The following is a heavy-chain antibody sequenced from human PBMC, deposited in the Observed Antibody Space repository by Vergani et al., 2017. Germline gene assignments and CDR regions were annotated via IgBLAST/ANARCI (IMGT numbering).Heavy chain of an antibody. CDR3: AREGNYYDSTGFGPGGSFD. CDR2: TSTDGSP. CDR1: GGAVNSGSNF. V-gene: IGHV4-61*02. D-gene: IGHD3-22*01. J-gene: IGHJ4*02. Sequence: QVQLQESGPGLVKPSQTLSLTCSVSGGAVNSGSNFWTWIRQPAGKGLEWIGRTSTDGSPNYNPSLKSRVTVSVDTSKTQISLRLTSVTAEDTAVYYCAREGNYYDSTGFGPGGSFDWGPGTLVTVSS.